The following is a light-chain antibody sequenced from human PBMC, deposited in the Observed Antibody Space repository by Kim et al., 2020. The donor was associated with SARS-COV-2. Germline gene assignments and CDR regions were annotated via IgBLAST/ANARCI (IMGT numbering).Light chain of an antibody. J-gene: IGLJ1*01. Sequence: SPGQSVTSSCTGTSSDVGGYNYVSWYQQHPGKAPKLIISEVSKRPSGVPDRFSGSKSGNTASLTVSGLQAEDEADYYCSSYAGKVFGTGTKVTVL. V-gene: IGLV2-8*01. CDR2: EVS. CDR1: SSDVGGYNY. CDR3: SSYAGKV.